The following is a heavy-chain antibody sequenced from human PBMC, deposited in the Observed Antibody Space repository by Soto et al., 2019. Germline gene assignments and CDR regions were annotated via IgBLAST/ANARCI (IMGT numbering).Heavy chain of an antibody. CDR1: GFNFKKFA. V-gene: IGHV3-23*01. D-gene: IGHD6-19*01. Sequence: GGCLRLSCVASGFNFKKFAMAWVRQAAGEGLEWVSGISCCGGSASYADSVKGRFSIARDDSKNTVSLQLNSLRVEDTAQYYCAKADGQQWLIPHLDNWGQGTLVTVSS. CDR2: ISCCGGSA. CDR3: AKADGQQWLIPHLDN. J-gene: IGHJ4*02.